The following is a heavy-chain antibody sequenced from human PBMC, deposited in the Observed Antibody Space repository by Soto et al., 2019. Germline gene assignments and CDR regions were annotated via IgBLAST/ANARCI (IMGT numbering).Heavy chain of an antibody. D-gene: IGHD5-18*01. J-gene: IGHJ4*02. CDR1: GFTFSSYA. CDR2: ISGSGGST. Sequence: PGGSLRLSCAASGFTFSSYAMSWVRQAPGKGLEWVSAISGSGGSTYYADSVKGRFTISRDNSKNTLYLQMNSLRAEDTAVYYCAKALSGYSYGYHYYFDYWGQGTLVTVSS. CDR3: AKALSGYSYGYHYYFDY. V-gene: IGHV3-23*01.